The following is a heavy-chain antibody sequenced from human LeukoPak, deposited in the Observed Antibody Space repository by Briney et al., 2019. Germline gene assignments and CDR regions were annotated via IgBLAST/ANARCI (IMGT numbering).Heavy chain of an antibody. V-gene: IGHV3-30*07. D-gene: IGHD1-1*01. Sequence: GGSLRLSCAASGYAFRGYPMYWVRQAPGKGLEWVAFISYEEGDELYADSVKGRFTISRDDSKSTLYLQMNSLRPEDTAISYCARAGGAWSTTHYYYYMDVWGKGTTVTVSS. CDR2: ISYEEGDE. CDR3: ARAGGAWSTTHYYYYMDV. CDR1: GYAFRGYP. J-gene: IGHJ6*03.